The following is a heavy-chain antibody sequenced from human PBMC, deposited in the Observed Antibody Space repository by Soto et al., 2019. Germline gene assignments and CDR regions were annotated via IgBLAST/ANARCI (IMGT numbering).Heavy chain of an antibody. CDR3: ARPPSPYSGYDFDY. CDR1: GGSISSSSYY. Sequence: SETLSLTCTVSGGSISSSSYYWGWIRQPPGKGLEWIGSIYYSGSTYYNPSLKSRVTISVDTSKNQFSLKLSSVTAADTAVYYCARPPSPYSGYDFDYWGQGTLVTVSS. V-gene: IGHV4-39*01. D-gene: IGHD5-12*01. J-gene: IGHJ4*02. CDR2: IYYSGST.